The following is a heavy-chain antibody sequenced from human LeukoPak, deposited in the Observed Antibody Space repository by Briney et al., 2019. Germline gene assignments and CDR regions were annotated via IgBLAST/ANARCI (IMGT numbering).Heavy chain of an antibody. Sequence: PGGSLRLSCVASGFSFSNYNIHWVRQAPGKGLEWVSFIRYDGSSQYFADSVKGRFSISRDNSEDTVYLQMNSLRPEDTAVYFCAKRGSYCMDYGAQGALVTVPS. V-gene: IGHV3-30*02. D-gene: IGHD3-16*01. J-gene: IGHJ4*02. CDR1: GFSFSNYN. CDR2: IRYDGSSQ. CDR3: AKRGSYCMDY.